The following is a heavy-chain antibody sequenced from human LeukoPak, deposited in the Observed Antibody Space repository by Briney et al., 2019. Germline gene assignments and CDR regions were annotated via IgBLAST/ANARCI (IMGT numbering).Heavy chain of an antibody. CDR2: IYYSGST. D-gene: IGHD3-16*02. J-gene: IGHJ5*02. CDR3: ARDLEGYDYVWGSYRPSNWFDP. V-gene: IGHV4-59*02. Sequence: SETLSLTCTVSGGSVSSYYWSWIRQPPGKGLEWIGYIYYSGSTNYNPSLKSRVTISVDTSKNQFSLKLSSVTAADTAVYYCARDLEGYDYVWGSYRPSNWFDPWGQGTLVTVSS. CDR1: GGSVSSYY.